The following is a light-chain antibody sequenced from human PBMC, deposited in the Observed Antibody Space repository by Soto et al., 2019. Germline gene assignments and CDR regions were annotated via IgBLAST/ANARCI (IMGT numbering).Light chain of an antibody. J-gene: IGKJ1*01. Sequence: DIQMTQSPSTLSASVGDRVTITCRASQSISTYLNWYQQKLGKAPTLLLYAESSLQSGVPSRFRGGGSGTDFTLTISSLQPEDFATCFCQQCYGSPRTFGQGTKVEI. CDR3: QQCYGSPRT. CDR1: QSISTY. V-gene: IGKV1-39*01. CDR2: AES.